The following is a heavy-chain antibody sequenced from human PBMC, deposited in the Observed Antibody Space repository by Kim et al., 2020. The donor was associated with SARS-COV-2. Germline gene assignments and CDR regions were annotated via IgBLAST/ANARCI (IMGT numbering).Heavy chain of an antibody. CDR3: ARSRDGYNLVGY. CDR1: GCSISSSSYY. Sequence: SETLSLTCTVSGCSISSSSYYWGWIRQPPGKGLEWIGSIYYSGSTYYNPSLKSRVTISVDTSKNQFSLKLSSVTAADTAVYYCARSRDGYNLVGYWGQGTLVTVSS. CDR2: IYYSGST. D-gene: IGHD5-12*01. V-gene: IGHV4-39*01. J-gene: IGHJ4*01.